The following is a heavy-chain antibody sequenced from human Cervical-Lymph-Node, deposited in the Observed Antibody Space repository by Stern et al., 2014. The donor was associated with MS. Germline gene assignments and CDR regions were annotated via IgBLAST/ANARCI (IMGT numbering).Heavy chain of an antibody. Sequence: QVQLVQSGAEVKKPGASVKVSCKASGYSFTTHDINWVRQATGQGLEWMGWMNPNSGNAGYAQKFQGRVTMTRNTSVNTAYMELSGLRSEDTAVYHCVRGTLWRGEEAMDVWGQGTTVTVSS. CDR1: GYSFTTHD. J-gene: IGHJ6*02. CDR3: VRGTLWRGEEAMDV. V-gene: IGHV1-8*01. D-gene: IGHD3-16*01. CDR2: MNPNSGNA.